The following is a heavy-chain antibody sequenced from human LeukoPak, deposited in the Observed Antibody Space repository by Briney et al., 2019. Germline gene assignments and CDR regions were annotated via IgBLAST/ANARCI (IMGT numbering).Heavy chain of an antibody. D-gene: IGHD6-19*01. CDR2: INPNSGGT. Sequence: ASVTVSCKASGYTFTGYYMHWVRQAPGQGLEWMGWINPNSGGTNYAQKLQGWVTMTRDTPISTAYMELSRLRSDDTAVYYCAREGSSGGVDCWGQGTLVAVSA. CDR1: GYTFTGYY. V-gene: IGHV1-2*04. J-gene: IGHJ4*02. CDR3: AREGSSGGVDC.